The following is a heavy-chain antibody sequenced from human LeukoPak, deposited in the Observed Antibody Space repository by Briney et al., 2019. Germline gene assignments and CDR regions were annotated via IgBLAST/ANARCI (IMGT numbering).Heavy chain of an antibody. V-gene: IGHV3-11*01. CDR3: ARDSTSVGAFDP. J-gene: IGHJ5*02. Sequence: PGGSLRLSCAASGFTFSDYYMGWIRQAPGKGLGWVSYISSSGSTNYYADSVKGRFTVSRDNAKTSLDLQMNSLRADDTAVYYCARDSTSVGAFDPWGQGALVTVSS. CDR2: ISSSGSTN. CDR1: GFTFSDYY.